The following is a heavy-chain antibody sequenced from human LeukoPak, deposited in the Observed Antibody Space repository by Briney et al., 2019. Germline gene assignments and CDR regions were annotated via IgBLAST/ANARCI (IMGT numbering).Heavy chain of an antibody. Sequence: SVKVSCKASGGTFSSYAISWVRQAPGQGLEWMGRIIPIFGTANYAQKFQGRVTITTDESTSTAYMELSSPRSEDTAVYYCARGLGATSWFDPWGQGTLVTVSS. CDR1: GGTFSSYA. D-gene: IGHD1-26*01. J-gene: IGHJ5*02. CDR3: ARGLGATSWFDP. CDR2: IIPIFGTA. V-gene: IGHV1-69*05.